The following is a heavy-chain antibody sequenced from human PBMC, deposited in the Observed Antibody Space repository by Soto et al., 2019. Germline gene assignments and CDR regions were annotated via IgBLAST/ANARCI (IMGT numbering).Heavy chain of an antibody. Sequence: GGSLRLSCAASGFTFSDYGMSWVRQAPGKGLEWVSASSGSGGSTYYADSVKGRFTISRDNSKNTLYLQMNSLRAEDTAVYYCAKRITNWNEGPFDYWGQGTLVAVSS. V-gene: IGHV3-23*01. CDR2: SSGSGGST. CDR3: AKRITNWNEGPFDY. J-gene: IGHJ4*02. D-gene: IGHD1-20*01. CDR1: GFTFSDYG.